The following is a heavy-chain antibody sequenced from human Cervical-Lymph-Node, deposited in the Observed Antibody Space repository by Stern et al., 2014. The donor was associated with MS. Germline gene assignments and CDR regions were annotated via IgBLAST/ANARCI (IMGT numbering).Heavy chain of an antibody. J-gene: IGHJ4*02. CDR1: GFSLSTSGVG. V-gene: IGHV2-5*02. CDR2: IYLDDDK. D-gene: IGHD5-24*01. Sequence: QVTLRESGPTLVKPTQTLTLTCTFSGFSLSTSGVGVGWIRQPPGKALEWLALIYLDDDKRYSPSLKSRLTITKDTSKNQVVLTMTNMDPVDTATYYCARALEMATITPFDYWGQGTLVTVSS. CDR3: ARALEMATITPFDY.